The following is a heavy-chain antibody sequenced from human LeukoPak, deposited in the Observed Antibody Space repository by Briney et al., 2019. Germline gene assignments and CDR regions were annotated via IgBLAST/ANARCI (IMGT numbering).Heavy chain of an antibody. D-gene: IGHD3-3*01. CDR3: AKFPLPNYDFWSGYYMSDYYYYGMDV. V-gene: IGHV3-23*01. Sequence: GGSLRLSCAASGFTFSSYAMSWVRQAPGKGLEWVSAISGSGGSTYYADSVKGRFTISRDNSKNTLYLQMNSLRAEDTAVYYCAKFPLPNYDFWSGYYMSDYYYYGMDVWGQGTTVTVSS. J-gene: IGHJ6*02. CDR2: ISGSGGST. CDR1: GFTFSSYA.